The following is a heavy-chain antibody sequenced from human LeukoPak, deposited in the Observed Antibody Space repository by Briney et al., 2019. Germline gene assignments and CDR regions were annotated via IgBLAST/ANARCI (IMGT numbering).Heavy chain of an antibody. J-gene: IGHJ5*02. CDR3: ARDHYSNYGNWFDP. D-gene: IGHD4-11*01. V-gene: IGHV4-4*07. Sequence: SETLSLTCSVSGGPISGYYWSWIRQPAGKGLEWIGRVYNSGSINYNPSLKSRVTMSVDTSKNQFSLKLRSVTAADTAVYYCARDHYSNYGNWFDPWGQGTLVTVSS. CDR1: GGPISGYY. CDR2: VYNSGSI.